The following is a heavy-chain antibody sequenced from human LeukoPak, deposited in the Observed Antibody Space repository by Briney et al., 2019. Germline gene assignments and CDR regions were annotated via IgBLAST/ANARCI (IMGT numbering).Heavy chain of an antibody. Sequence: ASVKVSCKVSGYTLTELSMHWVRQAPGKGLEWMGGFDPEDGETIYAQKFQGRATMTEDTSTDTAYMELRSLRSDDTAVYYCASLGSPPILDDSSGYYGNWGQGTLVTVSS. J-gene: IGHJ4*02. V-gene: IGHV1-24*01. CDR3: ASLGSPPILDDSSGYYGN. CDR1: GYTLTELS. CDR2: FDPEDGET. D-gene: IGHD3-22*01.